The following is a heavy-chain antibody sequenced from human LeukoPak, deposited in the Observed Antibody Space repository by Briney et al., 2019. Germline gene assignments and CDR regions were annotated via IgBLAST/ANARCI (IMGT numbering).Heavy chain of an antibody. D-gene: IGHD5-18*01. V-gene: IGHV7-4-1*02. CDR2: INTNSGDP. J-gene: IGHJ3*02. Sequence: GASVKVSCKASGYTFTNYGVNWVRQAPGEGLEWMGGINTNSGDPTYAQGFTGRFVFSLDTSVSTAYLQISSLRAEDTAVYYCARFRPHGYYDTFDIWGQGTMVTVS. CDR3: ARFRPHGYYDTFDI. CDR1: GYTFTNYG.